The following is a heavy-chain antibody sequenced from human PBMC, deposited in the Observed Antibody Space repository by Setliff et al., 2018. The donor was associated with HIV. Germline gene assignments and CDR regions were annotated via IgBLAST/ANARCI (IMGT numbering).Heavy chain of an antibody. CDR2: INHSGTT. CDR1: GGSISNYY. Sequence: SETLSLTCTVSGGSISNYYWSWIRQSPGKGLEWIGRINHSGTTSYSPSLRSRVTMSVDTAKNQFSLELSSVTAADTAVYYCAGGPGTTSIDYWAQGTLVTVS. D-gene: IGHD1-26*01. CDR3: AGGPGTTSIDY. V-gene: IGHV4-59*03. J-gene: IGHJ4*02.